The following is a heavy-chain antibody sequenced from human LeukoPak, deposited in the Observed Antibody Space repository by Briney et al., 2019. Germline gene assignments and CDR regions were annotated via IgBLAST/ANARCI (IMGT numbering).Heavy chain of an antibody. J-gene: IGHJ4*02. CDR2: ISGSGGST. Sequence: GGSLRLSCAGSGFTXSXYAMSXXXXXPGKGLEWVSSISGSGGSTYYADSVKGRFTISRDNAKNTLYLQMNGLRAEDTAVYYCAKAAGYCSGGSCLDYWGQGSLVTVSS. CDR1: GFTXSXYA. CDR3: AKAAGYCSGGSCLDY. V-gene: IGHV3-23*01. D-gene: IGHD2-15*01.